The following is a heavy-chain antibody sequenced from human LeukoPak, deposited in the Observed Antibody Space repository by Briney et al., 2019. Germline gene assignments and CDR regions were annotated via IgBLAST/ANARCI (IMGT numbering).Heavy chain of an antibody. V-gene: IGHV3-23*01. CDR2: ISGSGGST. CDR1: GFTFSSYA. Sequence: GGSLRLSRAASGFTFSSYAMSWVRQAPGKGLEWVSAISGSGGSTYYADSVKGRFTISRDNSKNTLYLQMNSLRAEDTAVYYCAKVLWFGEYYFDYWGQGTLVTVSS. D-gene: IGHD3-10*01. J-gene: IGHJ4*02. CDR3: AKVLWFGEYYFDY.